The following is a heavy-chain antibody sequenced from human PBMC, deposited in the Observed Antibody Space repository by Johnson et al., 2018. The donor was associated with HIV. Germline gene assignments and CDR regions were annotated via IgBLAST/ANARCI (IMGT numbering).Heavy chain of an antibody. CDR1: GFTFSDHY. CDR2: TRDKANGYST. Sequence: VQLVESGGGVVQPGRSLRLSCAASGFTFSDHYMDWVRQAPGKGLEWVARTRDKANGYSTEYAASVKGRFTISRDDSKNTAYLQMNSLKTEDTAVYYCTRQSFLAVAGIYDAFDIWGQGTMVTVSS. V-gene: IGHV3-72*01. J-gene: IGHJ3*02. D-gene: IGHD6-19*01. CDR3: TRQSFLAVAGIYDAFDI.